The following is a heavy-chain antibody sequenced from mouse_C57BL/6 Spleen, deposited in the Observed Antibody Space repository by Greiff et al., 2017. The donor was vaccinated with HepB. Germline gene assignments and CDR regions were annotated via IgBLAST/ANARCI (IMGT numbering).Heavy chain of an antibody. CDR3: ERDRVSDD. J-gene: IGHJ2*01. V-gene: IGHV5-4*01. D-gene: IGHD3-3*01. CDR2: ISDGGSYT. Sequence: DVHLVESGGGLVKPGGSLKLSCAASGFTFSSYAMSWVRQTPEKRLEWVATISDGGSYTYYPDNVKGRFTLSRDKAKNNLYLQMRHLKSEDTAMYYCERDRVSDDWGQGTTLTVSS. CDR1: GFTFSSYA.